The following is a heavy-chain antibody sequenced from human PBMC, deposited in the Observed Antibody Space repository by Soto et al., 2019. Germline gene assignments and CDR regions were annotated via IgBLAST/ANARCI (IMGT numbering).Heavy chain of an antibody. V-gene: IGHV3-15*01. CDR2: IKSKTDGGTT. Sequence: PGGSLRLSCAASGFTFSNAWMSWVRQAPGKGLEWVGRIKSKTDGGTTDYASPVKGRFTISRDDSKNRLDLQMNSLKTEETAVYYCTTESLFYYDSSGYGYWGQRTLVTVS. CDR1: GFTFSNAW. CDR3: TTESLFYYDSSGYGY. D-gene: IGHD3-22*01. J-gene: IGHJ4*02.